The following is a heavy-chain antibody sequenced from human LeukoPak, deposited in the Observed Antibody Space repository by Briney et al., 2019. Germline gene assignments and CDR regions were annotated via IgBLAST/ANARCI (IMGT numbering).Heavy chain of an antibody. Sequence: SETLSLTCAVSGYSISSGYYWGWIRQPPGKGLEWIGSIYHSGTTYYNPSLTSPVTISVYTSKNHYSLKVNSVTAADTAVYYCAKPQSSLSHFYDSWGQGTLVTVSS. J-gene: IGHJ4*02. CDR1: GYSISSGYY. CDR3: AKPQSSLSHFYDS. CDR2: IYHSGTT. V-gene: IGHV4-38-2*01. D-gene: IGHD6-6*01.